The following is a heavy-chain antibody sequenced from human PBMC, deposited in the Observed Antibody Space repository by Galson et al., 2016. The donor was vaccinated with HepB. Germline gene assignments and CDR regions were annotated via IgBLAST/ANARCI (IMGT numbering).Heavy chain of an antibody. J-gene: IGHJ4*02. CDR1: GFAFDIYA. CDR2: ISWNSAYV. D-gene: IGHD3-10*01. V-gene: IGHV3-9*01. CDR3: VGDRISWH. Sequence: SLRLSCAASGFAFDIYAMHWVRQVPGKGLEWASGISWNSAYVGYADSVKGRFTISTDNAKNTVYLQMNSLRAEDTAVYYCVGDRISWHWGQGTLVTVSS.